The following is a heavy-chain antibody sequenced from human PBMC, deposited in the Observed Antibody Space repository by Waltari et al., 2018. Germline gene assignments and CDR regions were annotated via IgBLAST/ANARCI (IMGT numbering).Heavy chain of an antibody. CDR1: GGSISSYY. Sequence: QVQLQESGPGLVKPSETLSLTCTVSGGSISSYYWSWIRQPPGKGLEWIGYIYYSGSTNYNPFLKSRVTISVDTSKNQFSLKLSSVTAADTAVYYCARDGWGDYGDPGAFDIWGQGTMVTVSS. CDR3: ARDGWGDYGDPGAFDI. D-gene: IGHD4-17*01. J-gene: IGHJ3*02. V-gene: IGHV4-59*01. CDR2: IYYSGST.